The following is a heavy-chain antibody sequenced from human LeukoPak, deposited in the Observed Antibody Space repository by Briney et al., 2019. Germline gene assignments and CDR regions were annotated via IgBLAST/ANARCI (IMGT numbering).Heavy chain of an antibody. D-gene: IGHD3-22*01. CDR3: AKTLLSLPPSGYYYA. V-gene: IGHV3-23*01. Sequence: GGSLRLSCTASGFTFSSYSMNWVRRAPGKGLEWVSAISGSGGSTYYADSVKGRFTISRDNSKNTLYLQMNSLRAEDTAVYYCAKTLLSLPPSGYYYAWGQGTLVTVSS. CDR1: GFTFSSYS. J-gene: IGHJ5*02. CDR2: ISGSGGST.